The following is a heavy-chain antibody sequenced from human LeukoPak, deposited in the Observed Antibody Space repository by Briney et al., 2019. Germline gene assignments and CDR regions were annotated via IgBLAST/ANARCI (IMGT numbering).Heavy chain of an antibody. CDR2: ISSDGDST. CDR1: GFTFTNYA. Sequence: PGGSLRLSCSASGFTFTNYAMHWVRQAPGKGLEYVSVISSDGDSTYYADSVKGRFTISRDNSRKTLFLQMSNLRAEDTAVYYCVKGALGVTGYYNYWGQGTLVTVSS. D-gene: IGHD3-9*01. V-gene: IGHV3-64D*06. J-gene: IGHJ4*02. CDR3: VKGALGVTGYYNY.